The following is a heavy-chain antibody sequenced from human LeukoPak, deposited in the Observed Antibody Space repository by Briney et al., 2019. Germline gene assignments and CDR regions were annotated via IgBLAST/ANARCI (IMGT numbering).Heavy chain of an antibody. CDR1: GGSISSYY. D-gene: IGHD3-22*01. J-gene: IGHJ4*02. CDR3: ARVTGYMIEDYFDY. V-gene: IGHV4-59*01. Sequence: SETLSLTCTVSGGSISSYYWSWLRQPPGKGLEWIGYIYYSGSTNYNPSLKSRGTISVETSKNQFSLKLSSVTAADTAVYYCARVTGYMIEDYFDYWGQGPLVTVSS. CDR2: IYYSGST.